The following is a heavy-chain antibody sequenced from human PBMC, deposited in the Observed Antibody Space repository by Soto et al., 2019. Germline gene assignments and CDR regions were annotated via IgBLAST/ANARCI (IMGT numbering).Heavy chain of an antibody. J-gene: IGHJ6*02. CDR1: GGSVSSGSYY. V-gene: IGHV4-61*01. Sequence: TSETLSLTCTVSGGSVSSGSYYWSWIRQPPGKGLEWIGYIYYSGSTNYNPSLKSRVTISVDTSKNQFSLKLSSVTAADTAVYYCARDRSWSDYYYGMDVWGQGTTVTVSS. D-gene: IGHD6-13*01. CDR3: ARDRSWSDYYYGMDV. CDR2: IYYSGST.